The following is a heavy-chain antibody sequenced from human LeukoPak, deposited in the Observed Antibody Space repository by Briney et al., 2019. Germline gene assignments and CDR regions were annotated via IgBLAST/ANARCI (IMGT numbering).Heavy chain of an antibody. D-gene: IGHD3-10*01. Sequence: GGSRRLSCVASGFIFTNYAMNWVRQAPGKGLEWVSAISGSGGSTYYADSVKGRFTISRDNSKNTLYLQMNSLRAEDTAVYYCAASAGPINFWGQGTLVTVSS. CDR3: AASAGPINF. V-gene: IGHV3-23*01. CDR2: ISGSGGST. CDR1: GFIFTNYA. J-gene: IGHJ4*02.